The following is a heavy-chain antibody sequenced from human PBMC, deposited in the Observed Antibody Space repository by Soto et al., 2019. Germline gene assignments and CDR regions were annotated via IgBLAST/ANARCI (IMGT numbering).Heavy chain of an antibody. D-gene: IGHD6-13*01. Sequence: EVQLVESGGGLEQPGGSLRLSCAASGFSFSRYSMNWVRQAPGKGLEGVSYISSSGSTTHYADTVKGRFTISIDNAKNSLYPQMNSLRDWHTAVYYCARGRPRKAAAGMATNSFDPWGQGTMVTVSS. CDR3: ARGRPRKAAAGMATNSFDP. CDR1: GFSFSRYS. CDR2: ISSSGSTT. J-gene: IGHJ5*02. V-gene: IGHV3-48*02.